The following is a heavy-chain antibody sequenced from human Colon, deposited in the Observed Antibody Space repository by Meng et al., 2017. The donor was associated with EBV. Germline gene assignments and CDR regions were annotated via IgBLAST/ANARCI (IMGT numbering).Heavy chain of an antibody. CDR3: ASFDHIPRRNYFDY. Sequence: HAQLESSVSRLWEPSQNLSRPCTGSGASMGSGNYLWSWIRQPPGKGLEWIGYIHHSGSAYYNPSLKSRVSISVDTSKSQFSLNLNSMTAADTAVYYCASFDHIPRRNYFDYWGQGTLVTVSS. CDR1: GASMGSGNYL. D-gene: IGHD2-21*01. CDR2: IHHSGSA. J-gene: IGHJ4*02. V-gene: IGHV4-30-4*01.